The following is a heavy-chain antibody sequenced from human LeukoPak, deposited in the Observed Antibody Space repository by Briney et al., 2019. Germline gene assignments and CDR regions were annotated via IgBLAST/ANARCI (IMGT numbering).Heavy chain of an antibody. J-gene: IGHJ5*02. CDR2: IIPIFGTA. Sequence: SVKVSCKASGYTFTGYYMHWVRQAPGQGLEWMGGIIPIFGTANYAQKFQGRVTITADESTSTAYMELSSLRSEDTAVYYCARDPGGFYHWFDPWGQGTLVTVSS. CDR1: GYTFTGYY. CDR3: ARDPGGFYHWFDP. V-gene: IGHV1-69*13. D-gene: IGHD3-16*01.